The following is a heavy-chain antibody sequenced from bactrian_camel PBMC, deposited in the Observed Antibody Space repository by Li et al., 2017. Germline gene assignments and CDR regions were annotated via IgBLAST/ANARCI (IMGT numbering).Heavy chain of an antibody. CDR2: LDTHGDI. Sequence: VQLVESGGGSVQAGGSLRLSCAFSDYSGCMAWFRQAPGKEREGIAVLDTHGDIEYADSVKGRFFISKDNAKNVHYLQMNDLKPEDTGVYYCAADTEGDWGLVGSDFRYWGQGTQVTVS. CDR3: AADTEGDWGLVGSDFRY. CDR1: DYSGC. J-gene: IGHJ6*01. V-gene: IGHV3S1*01. D-gene: IGHD7*01.